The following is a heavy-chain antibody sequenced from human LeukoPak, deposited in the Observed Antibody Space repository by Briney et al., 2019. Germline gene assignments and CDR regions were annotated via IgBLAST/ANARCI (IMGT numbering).Heavy chain of an antibody. V-gene: IGHV4-39*07. J-gene: IGHJ5*02. CDR3: ARSRDNWFDP. CDR2: IYYSGRT. CDR1: GGSITVATYY. Sequence: PSETLSLTCTVSGGSITVATYYWGWIRQPPGKGLEWIGNIYYSGRTYYNPSLKSRVTISANTSKNHFSLRVTSVTAADTAVYYCARSRDNWFDPWGQGTLVTVSS.